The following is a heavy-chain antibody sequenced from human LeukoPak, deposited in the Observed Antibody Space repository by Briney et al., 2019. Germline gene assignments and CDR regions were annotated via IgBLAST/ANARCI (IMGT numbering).Heavy chain of an antibody. J-gene: IGHJ3*02. CDR3: AREFYYYYDSSGYYGAFDI. D-gene: IGHD3-22*01. V-gene: IGHV1-69*05. CDR2: IIPIFGTA. CDR1: GGTFSSYA. Sequence: GASVKVSCKASGGTFSSYAISWVRQAPGQGLEWMGRIIPIFGTANYAQKFQGRATITTDESTSTAYMELSSLRSEDTAVYYCAREFYYYYDSSGYYGAFDIWGQGTMVTVSS.